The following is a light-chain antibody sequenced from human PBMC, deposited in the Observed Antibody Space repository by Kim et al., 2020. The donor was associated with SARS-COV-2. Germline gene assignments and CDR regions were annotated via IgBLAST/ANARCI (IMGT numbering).Light chain of an antibody. CDR1: RNLFHSNGYNY. Sequence: EPAFISCRSIRNLFHSNGYNYWDWYLQKPGQYPKHLIYLGSNRASGVPDRFSGSGSGTDFTLKISRVEAENVGLSYCVQALQTWTFGQGTKVDIK. V-gene: IGKV2-28*01. CDR3: VQALQTWT. J-gene: IGKJ1*01. CDR2: LGS.